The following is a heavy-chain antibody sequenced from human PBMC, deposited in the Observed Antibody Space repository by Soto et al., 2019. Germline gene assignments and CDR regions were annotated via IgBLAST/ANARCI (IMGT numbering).Heavy chain of an antibody. V-gene: IGHV1-69*13. D-gene: IGHD2-2*01. Sequence: SVKVSCKASGGTFSSYAISWVRQAPGQGLEWMGGIIPIFGTANYAQKFQGRVTITADESTSTAYMELSSLRSEDTAVYYCARRCSSTSCYDYYYYGMDVWGQGTTVTVSS. CDR1: GGTFSSYA. CDR2: IIPIFGTA. J-gene: IGHJ6*02. CDR3: ARRCSSTSCYDYYYYGMDV.